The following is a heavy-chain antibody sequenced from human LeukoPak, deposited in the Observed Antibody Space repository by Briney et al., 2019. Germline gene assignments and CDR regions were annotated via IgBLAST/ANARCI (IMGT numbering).Heavy chain of an antibody. CDR2: IYHSGST. D-gene: IGHD3-10*01. Sequence: SETLSLTCTVSGYSVSSDYYWGWIRQPPGRGLEWIGNIYHSGSTYYNPSLKSRVTISVDTSKNQLSLKLSSVTAADTAVYYCARTVPWFGQLSNYFDYWGQGALVTVSS. CDR3: ARTVPWFGQLSNYFDY. V-gene: IGHV4-38-2*02. J-gene: IGHJ4*02. CDR1: GYSVSSDYY.